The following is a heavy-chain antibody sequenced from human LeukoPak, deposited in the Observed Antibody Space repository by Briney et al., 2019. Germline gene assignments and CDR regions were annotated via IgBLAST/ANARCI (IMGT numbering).Heavy chain of an antibody. CDR1: GFTFNDYW. J-gene: IGHJ5*02. V-gene: IGHV3-21*01. CDR3: ARGTAMVTGWFDP. CDR2: ISSSSSYI. Sequence: GGSLRLSCATSGFTFNDYWMNWVRQAPGKGLEWVSSISSSSSYIYYADSVKGRFTISRDNAKNSLYLQMNSLRAEDTAVYYCARGTAMVTGWFDPWGQGTLVTVSS. D-gene: IGHD5-18*01.